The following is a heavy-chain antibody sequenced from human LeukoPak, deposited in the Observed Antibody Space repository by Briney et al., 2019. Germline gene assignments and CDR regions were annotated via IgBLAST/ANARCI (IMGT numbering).Heavy chain of an antibody. J-gene: IGHJ6*03. D-gene: IGHD6-6*01. V-gene: IGHV4-61*02. CDR2: IYISGNT. Sequence: SETLSLTCTVSGGSIFSGTYYWSWVRQPAGKGLEWIGRIYISGNTNYNPSLKSRVTISVDTSKNQFSLKLTSVTAADTAVYYCARDVIAARYYYMDVWGKGTTVTVSS. CDR3: ARDVIAARYYYMDV. CDR1: GGSIFSGTYY.